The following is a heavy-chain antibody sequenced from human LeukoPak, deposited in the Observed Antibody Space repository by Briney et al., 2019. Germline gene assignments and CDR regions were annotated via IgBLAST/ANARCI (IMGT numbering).Heavy chain of an antibody. Sequence: PGGSLRLSCTASGFTFGDYAMSWVRQAPGKGLEGGGFIRSKAYGGTTEYAASVKGRFTISRDDSKSIAYLQMNSLKTEDTAVYYCTRKGVYGSGSPDYWGQGTLVTVSS. CDR1: GFTFGDYA. CDR3: TRKGVYGSGSPDY. CDR2: IRSKAYGGTT. D-gene: IGHD3-10*01. V-gene: IGHV3-49*04. J-gene: IGHJ4*02.